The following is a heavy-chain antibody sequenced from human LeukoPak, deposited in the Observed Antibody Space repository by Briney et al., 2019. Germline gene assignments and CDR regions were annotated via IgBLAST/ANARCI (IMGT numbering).Heavy chain of an antibody. Sequence: GGSLRLSCAASGFTFSDYYMSWIRQAPGKGLEWVSYISSSGSTMYYADSVKGRFTISRDNSKNTLYLQMNSLRAEDTAVYYCARGLYYGSGSPIDYWGQGTLVTVSS. D-gene: IGHD3-10*01. J-gene: IGHJ4*02. CDR2: ISSSGSTM. CDR3: ARGLYYGSGSPIDY. CDR1: GFTFSDYY. V-gene: IGHV3-11*04.